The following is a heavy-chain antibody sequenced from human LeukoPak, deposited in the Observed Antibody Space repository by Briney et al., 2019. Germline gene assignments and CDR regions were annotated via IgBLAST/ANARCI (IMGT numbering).Heavy chain of an antibody. D-gene: IGHD5-24*01. V-gene: IGHV1-18*01. CDR2: ISAYNGNT. CDR1: GYSFNSYG. J-gene: IGHJ5*02. CDR3: ARDRTRWLDT. Sequence: ASVKVSCKASGYSFNSYGISWVRQAPGQGLEWMGWISAYNGNTNYAQKFQDRVTMTTDTSTSTAYMELRSLRSDDTAVYYCARDRTRWLDTWGQGTLVTVSS.